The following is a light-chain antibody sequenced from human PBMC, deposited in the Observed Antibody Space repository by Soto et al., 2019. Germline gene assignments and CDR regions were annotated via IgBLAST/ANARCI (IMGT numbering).Light chain of an antibody. CDR3: LQDHDDSWT. CDR1: QGISTY. CDR2: AAS. J-gene: IGKJ1*01. V-gene: IGKV1-6*01. Sequence: IQMTQSPSSLCASVGDRVTITVLASQGISTYLNWYQKKPGKAPTLLIYAASNLQSGVPSRFRGSRSGTEFTLAVSSLQPEDFATYYCLQDHDDSWTFGQGTKVDIK.